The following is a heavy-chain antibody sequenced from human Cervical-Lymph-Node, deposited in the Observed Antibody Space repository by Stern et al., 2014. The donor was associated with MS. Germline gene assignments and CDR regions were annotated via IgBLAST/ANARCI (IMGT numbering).Heavy chain of an antibody. Sequence: VQLVESGAEVLNPGSSVKVSCKASGGTFSRYAISWGRQAPGQGFEWMGGIIPIFGTANYAQKFQGRVTITADESTSTAYMELSSLRSEDTAVYYCARGLYGDSGAPAADWGQGTLVTVSS. CDR2: IIPIFGTA. J-gene: IGHJ4*02. CDR3: ARGLYGDSGAPAAD. V-gene: IGHV1-69*01. CDR1: GGTFSRYA. D-gene: IGHD4-17*01.